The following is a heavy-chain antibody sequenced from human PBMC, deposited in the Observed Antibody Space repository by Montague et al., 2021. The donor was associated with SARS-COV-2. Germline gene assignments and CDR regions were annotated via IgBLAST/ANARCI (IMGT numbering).Heavy chain of an antibody. Sequence: TLSLTCTVSGGSISSGNYYWSWIRQPAGKGLDWIGRLYTSGSTNYNPSLKRRVTISADTSKNQFSLKLSSMTAADTAVYYCASEVGRYCDWRPDSWGQGTLVTVSS. D-gene: IGHD1-26*01. J-gene: IGHJ4*02. CDR2: LYTSGST. V-gene: IGHV4-61*02. CDR3: ASEVGRYCDWRPDS. CDR1: GGSISSGNYY.